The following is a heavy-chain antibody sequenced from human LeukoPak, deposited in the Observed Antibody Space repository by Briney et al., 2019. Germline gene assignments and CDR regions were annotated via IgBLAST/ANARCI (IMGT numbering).Heavy chain of an antibody. V-gene: IGHV6-1*01. J-gene: IGHJ4*02. CDR1: GDSVSGNRGT. CDR3: ARGTDLYYFDY. CDR2: TYYRSKWYN. Sequence: SQTLSLTCAISGDSVSGNRGTWNWIRQSPSRGLEWLVRTYYRSKWYNDYAVFVKSRITINPDTSKNQFSLLLNSVTPEDTAVYYCARGTDLYYFDYWGQGTLVTVSS. D-gene: IGHD3/OR15-3a*01.